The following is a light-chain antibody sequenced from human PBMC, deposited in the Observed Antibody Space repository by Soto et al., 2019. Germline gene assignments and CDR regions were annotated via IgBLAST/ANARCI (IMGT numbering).Light chain of an antibody. CDR3: HQRHSLPLT. CDR1: PVVNNY. J-gene: IGKJ1*01. Sequence: PGERATLSCSPTPVVNNYLAWCQQKPGQAPSFLISDASSRATGVPARFSGSGSETDFTLTISNVEPEDFAVYYCHQRHSLPLTFGQGTKLDI. V-gene: IGKV3D-11*01. CDR2: DAS.